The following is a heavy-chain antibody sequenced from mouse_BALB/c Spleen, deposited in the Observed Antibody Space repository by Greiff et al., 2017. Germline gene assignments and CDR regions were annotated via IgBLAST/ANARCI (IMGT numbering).Heavy chain of an antibody. Sequence: EVQLQQSGPELVKPGASVKIPCKASGYTFTDYNMDWVKQSHGKSLEWIGDINPNNGGTIYNQKFKGKATLTVDKSSSTAYMELRSLTSEDTAVYYCARFRGIIYDGYYEDAMDYWGQGTSVTVSS. D-gene: IGHD2-3*01. CDR2: INPNNGGT. CDR1: GYTFTDYN. J-gene: IGHJ4*01. V-gene: IGHV1-18*01. CDR3: ARFRGIIYDGYYEDAMDY.